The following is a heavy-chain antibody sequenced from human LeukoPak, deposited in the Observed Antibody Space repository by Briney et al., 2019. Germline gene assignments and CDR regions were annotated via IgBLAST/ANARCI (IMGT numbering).Heavy chain of an antibody. D-gene: IGHD6-19*01. CDR3: ARDGHSSGWYTFSYYYYYGMHV. V-gene: IGHV3-74*01. CDR1: GFTFSSYW. CDR2: INSDGSST. Sequence: GGSLRLSCAASGFTFSSYWMPWVRQAPGKGLVWVSRINSDGSSTSYADSVKGRFTISRDNAKNTLYLQMNSLRAEDTAVYYCARDGHSSGWYTFSYYYYYGMHVWGQGTTVTLSS. J-gene: IGHJ6*02.